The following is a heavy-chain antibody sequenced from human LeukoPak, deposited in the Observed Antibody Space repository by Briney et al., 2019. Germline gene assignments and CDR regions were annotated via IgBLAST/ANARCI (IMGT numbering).Heavy chain of an antibody. V-gene: IGHV4-59*08. CDR1: GGTISSNY. Sequence: SETLSLTCTISGGTISSNYWSWIRHPPGKGLEWIGHINSTKSTNYNNTLKRGVNISVDTSKNQFSLKLSSVTAADTAVYYCARHRVALQLYYFDYWGQGTLVTVSS. J-gene: IGHJ4*02. CDR2: INSTKST. CDR3: ARHRVALQLYYFDY. D-gene: IGHD1-1*01.